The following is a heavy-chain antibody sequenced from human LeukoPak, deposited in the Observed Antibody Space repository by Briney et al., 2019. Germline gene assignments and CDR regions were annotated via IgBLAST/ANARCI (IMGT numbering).Heavy chain of an antibody. D-gene: IGHD2-15*01. CDR3: ARSVAASRDY. J-gene: IGHJ4*02. CDR2: INWNGGST. V-gene: IGHV3-20*04. Sequence: GGSLRLSCAASGFTFDDYGMSWVRQAPGKGLEWVSGINWNGGSTGYADSVKGRFAISRDNAKNSLHLQMNSLRAEDTALYYCARSVAASRDYWGQGTLVTVSS. CDR1: GFTFDDYG.